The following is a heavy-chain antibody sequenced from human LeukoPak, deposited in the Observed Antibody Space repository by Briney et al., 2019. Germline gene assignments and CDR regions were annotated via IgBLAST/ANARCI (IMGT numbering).Heavy chain of an antibody. CDR2: ISGSSTTI. V-gene: IGHV3-48*02. CDR1: GFTFSRYS. Sequence: GGSLRLSCAASGFTFSRYSMNWVRQAPEKGLDWVSSISGSSTTIYYADSVKGRFTISRDNAKNSLYLEMNSLRDEDTAVYYCATAGMATVPGYYWGQGTLVTVSS. J-gene: IGHJ4*02. D-gene: IGHD5-24*01. CDR3: ATAGMATVPGYY.